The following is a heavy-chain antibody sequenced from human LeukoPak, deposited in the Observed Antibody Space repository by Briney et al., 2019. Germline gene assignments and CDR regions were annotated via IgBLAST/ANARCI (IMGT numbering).Heavy chain of an antibody. V-gene: IGHV3-30*18. CDR2: ILNDGSSK. J-gene: IGHJ4*02. D-gene: IGHD3-22*01. CDR3: AKDLDSSGYSY. Sequence: GGSLRLSCAASGFTFSTFGMHWVRQAPGKGLEWVAVILNDGSSKYYADSVEGRFTISRDNSKNTLYLQMNSLRAEDSAVYYRAKDLDSSGYSYWGQGALVTVSS. CDR1: GFTFSTFG.